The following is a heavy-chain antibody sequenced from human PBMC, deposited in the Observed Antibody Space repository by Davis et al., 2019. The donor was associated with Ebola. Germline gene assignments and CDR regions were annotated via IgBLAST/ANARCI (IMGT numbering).Heavy chain of an antibody. CDR2: ISYDGSNK. CDR1: GFTFSSYA. V-gene: IGHV3-30-3*01. J-gene: IGHJ4*02. Sequence: GESLKISCAASGFTFSSYAMHWVRQAPGKGLEWVAVISYDGSNKYYADSVKGRFTISRDNSKNTLYLQMNSLRAEDTAVYYCAKGLRRWYAFDYWGQGTLVTVSS. D-gene: IGHD4-23*01. CDR3: AKGLRRWYAFDY.